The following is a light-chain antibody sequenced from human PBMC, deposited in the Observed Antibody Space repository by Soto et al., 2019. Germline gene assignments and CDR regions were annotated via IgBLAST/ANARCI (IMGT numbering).Light chain of an antibody. V-gene: IGKV3-20*01. CDR2: GAS. J-gene: IGKJ1*01. Sequence: EIVVTQSPGTLSLSPGERATLSCRASQSISNDHLAWYQQKPGQAPRLLSYGASSRATGIPDRFSGSGSGTEFTLTISRLEPEDFAVYYCQQYGSSSLTFGQGTKVDIK. CDR1: QSISNDH. CDR3: QQYGSSSLT.